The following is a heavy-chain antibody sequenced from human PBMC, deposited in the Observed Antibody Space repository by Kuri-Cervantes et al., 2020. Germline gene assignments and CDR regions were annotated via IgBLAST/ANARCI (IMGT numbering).Heavy chain of an antibody. V-gene: IGHV3-23*01. CDR3: AKYGDYDSDTYPFFDQ. J-gene: IGHJ4*02. D-gene: IGHD3-22*01. Sequence: GGSLRLSCAASGFTFSSNAMSWVRQAPGKGLEWVSGMSGSGGSIQYADSVKGRFTISRDNSKNTLYLQMNSLRAEDTAVYYCAKYGDYDSDTYPFFDQWGQGTLVTVSS. CDR1: GFTFSSNA. CDR2: MSGSGGSI.